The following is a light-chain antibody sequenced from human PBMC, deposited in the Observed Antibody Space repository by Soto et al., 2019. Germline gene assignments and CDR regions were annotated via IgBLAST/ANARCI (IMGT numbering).Light chain of an antibody. V-gene: IGLV1-40*01. J-gene: IGLJ1*01. CDR3: QSYGSSLSGYA. CDR2: GST. CDR1: GSNIGAPYD. Sequence: QSVLTQPPSLSGAPGQRVTISCTGSGSNIGAPYDVHWYQHLPGTAPKLLIYGSTNRPSGVPGRFSGSKSGTSASLAITGLQAEDEADYYCQSYGSSLSGYAFGAGTKVTVL.